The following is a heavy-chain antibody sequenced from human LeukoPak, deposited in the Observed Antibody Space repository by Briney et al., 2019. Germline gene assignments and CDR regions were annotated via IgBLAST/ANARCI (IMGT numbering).Heavy chain of an antibody. Sequence: ASVKVSCKVSGYTLTELSMHWVRQAPGQGLEWMGWIYPNSGGTNYAQKFQGRVTMTRDTSTSTVYMELSSLRSEDTAVYYCARGGTMVRGVSDYWGQGTLVTVSS. J-gene: IGHJ4*02. CDR2: IYPNSGGT. D-gene: IGHD3-10*01. V-gene: IGHV1-2*02. CDR3: ARGGTMVRGVSDY. CDR1: GYTLTELS.